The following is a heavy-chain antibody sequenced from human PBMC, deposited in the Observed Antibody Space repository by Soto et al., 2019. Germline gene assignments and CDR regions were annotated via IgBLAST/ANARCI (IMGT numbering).Heavy chain of an antibody. CDR3: ARGSYSNRSDY. CDR2: IYYSGST. Sequence: PSETLSLTCTVSGGSISSYYWSWIRQPPGKGLEWIGYIYYSGSTNYNPSLKSRVTISVDTSKNQFSLKLSSVTAADTAVYYGARGSYSNRSDYWGQGTLVTVSS. V-gene: IGHV4-59*01. CDR1: GGSISSYY. J-gene: IGHJ4*02. D-gene: IGHD4-4*01.